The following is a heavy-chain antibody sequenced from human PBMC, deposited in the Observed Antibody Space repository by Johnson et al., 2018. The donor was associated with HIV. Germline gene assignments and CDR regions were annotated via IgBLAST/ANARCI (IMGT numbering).Heavy chain of an antibody. V-gene: IGHV3-15*01. CDR1: GFTFSNAW. CDR2: IRSKADSYAT. CDR3: AKDSFSASSPEKAGLAFDI. D-gene: IGHD6-13*01. J-gene: IGHJ3*02. Sequence: VQLVESGGGLVKPGGSLRLSCAASGFTFSNAWMSWVRQAPGKGLEWVGRIRSKADSYATAYAASMKGRFTISRDDSNNTLYLQMNSLRAEDTAVYYCAKDSFSASSPEKAGLAFDIWGQGTMVTVSS.